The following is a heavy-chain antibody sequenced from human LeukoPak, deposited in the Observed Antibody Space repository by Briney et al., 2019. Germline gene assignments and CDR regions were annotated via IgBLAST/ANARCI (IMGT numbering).Heavy chain of an antibody. D-gene: IGHD5-18*01. V-gene: IGHV3-53*05. CDR1: GFTVSSNY. CDR3: ARVDTVMAYYFDL. Sequence: GGSLRLSCAASGFTVSSNYISWVRQAPGKGLEWVSIIYSGGSTYYADSVKGRFTISRDNSKNTLFLQMNSLRAEDTAVYYCARVDTVMAYYFDLWGQGTLVTVSS. J-gene: IGHJ4*02. CDR2: IYSGGST.